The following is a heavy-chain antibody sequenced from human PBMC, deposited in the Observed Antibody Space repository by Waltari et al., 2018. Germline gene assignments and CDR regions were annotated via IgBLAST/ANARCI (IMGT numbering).Heavy chain of an antibody. Sequence: QLQLQESGPGLLKPSETLSLPCSVSGVSISGSTYYWDWFRQPPGKGPEWIGNIYPSGTTLYNPSLKSRVAMSVDTSKNQFSLRLNSVTAADTAVYFCARQGQQLSNCWFDPWGQGILVTVSS. D-gene: IGHD6-13*01. CDR3: ARQGQQLSNCWFDP. CDR2: IYPSGTT. CDR1: GVSISGSTYY. J-gene: IGHJ5*02. V-gene: IGHV4-39*01.